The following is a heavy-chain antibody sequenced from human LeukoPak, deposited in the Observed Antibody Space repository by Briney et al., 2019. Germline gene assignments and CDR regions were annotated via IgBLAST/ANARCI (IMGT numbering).Heavy chain of an antibody. D-gene: IGHD2-8*01. J-gene: IGHJ4*02. CDR1: GGSISSYY. CDR3: AKQSYARSLGE. Sequence: SGTLSLTCTVSGGSISSYYWSWIRQPPGKGLEWIGYIYYSGSTNYNPSLKSRVTISVDTSKNQFSLKLSSVTAADTAVYYCAKQSYARSLGEGGPGTLVSVSS. V-gene: IGHV4-59*08. CDR2: IYYSGST.